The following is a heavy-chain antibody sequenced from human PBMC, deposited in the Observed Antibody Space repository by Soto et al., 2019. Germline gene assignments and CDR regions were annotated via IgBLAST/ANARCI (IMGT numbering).Heavy chain of an antibody. Sequence: GGSLRLSCAASGFTFSSYVMSWVRQAPGKGLEWVSAISGSGAYTNYADSVKGRSTISRDNSKNTLYVQMNSLRAEDTAVYYCVKGRDCGGNCYAFFDYWGQGTQVTVSS. V-gene: IGHV3-23*01. CDR2: ISGSGAYT. J-gene: IGHJ4*02. CDR1: GFTFSSYV. D-gene: IGHD2-21*02. CDR3: VKGRDCGGNCYAFFDY.